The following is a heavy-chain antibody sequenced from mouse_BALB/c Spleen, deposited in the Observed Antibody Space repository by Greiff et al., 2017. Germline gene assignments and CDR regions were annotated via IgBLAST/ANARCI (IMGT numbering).Heavy chain of an antibody. CDR3: ARVYGNYPYYFDY. J-gene: IGHJ2*01. V-gene: IGHV5-6-3*01. CDR2: INSNGGST. Sequence: EVMLVESGGGLVQPGGSLKLSCAASGFTFSSYGMSWVRQTPDKRLELVATINSNGGSTYYPDSVKGRFTISRDNAKNTLYLQMSSLKSEDTAMYYCARVYGNYPYYFDYWGQGTTLTVSS. D-gene: IGHD2-1*01. CDR1: GFTFSSYG.